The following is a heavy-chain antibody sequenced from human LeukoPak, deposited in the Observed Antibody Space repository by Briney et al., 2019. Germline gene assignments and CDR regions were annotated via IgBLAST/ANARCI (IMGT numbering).Heavy chain of an antibody. Sequence: GGSLRLSCAVSGFRFSDYYMAWIRQTPGKGLQRVSFFDRGRDGKAHADSVQGRFTLSRDNDKNSLYLLLNSLTAEDTAVYYCAREVGSSRAFDIWGQGTMVTVSS. D-gene: IGHD2-15*01. CDR3: AREVGSSRAFDI. V-gene: IGHV3-11*05. CDR1: GFRFSDYY. J-gene: IGHJ3*02. CDR2: FDRGRDGK.